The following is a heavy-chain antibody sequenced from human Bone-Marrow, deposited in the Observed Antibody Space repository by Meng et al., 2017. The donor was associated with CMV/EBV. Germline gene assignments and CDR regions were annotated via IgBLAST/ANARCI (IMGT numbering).Heavy chain of an antibody. CDR1: GFTFSSYG. D-gene: IGHD3-22*01. V-gene: IGHV3-30*02. CDR2: IQYDGSNK. J-gene: IGHJ3*01. Sequence: GGSLRLPCAASGFTFSSYGMHWLRQAAGKGLEWVAFIQYDGSNKYYADSVKGRFTISRDNSKNTLYLQMNSLRAEDTAVYYCAKDQPYYDSSGYYREEGAFDLWGQGTMVTVSS. CDR3: AKDQPYYDSSGYYREEGAFDL.